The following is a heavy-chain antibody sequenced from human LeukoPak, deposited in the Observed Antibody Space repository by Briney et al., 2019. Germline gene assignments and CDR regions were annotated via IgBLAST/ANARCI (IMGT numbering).Heavy chain of an antibody. Sequence: RESGPALVRPTKTLTLTCTFSGFSLSTSGMCVSWIRQPPGKALEWLPRIDWDDDKYYSTSLKTRLTISKDTSKNQVVLTMTNMDPVDTATYYCARMGVGLAWGFDYWGQGTLVTVSS. CDR1: GFSLSTSGMC. J-gene: IGHJ4*02. D-gene: IGHD3-3*02. CDR2: IDWDDDK. CDR3: ARMGVGLAWGFDY. V-gene: IGHV2-70*11.